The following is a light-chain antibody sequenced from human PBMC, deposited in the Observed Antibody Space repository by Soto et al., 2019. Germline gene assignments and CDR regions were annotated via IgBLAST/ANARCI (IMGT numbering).Light chain of an antibody. CDR2: DAS. V-gene: IGKV3-11*01. J-gene: IGKJ1*01. CDR3: QVRDVWPS. Sequence: IVLTQSPVTLALSPGERAVLSCRASQSVSTSLAWYQHKPGQAPRLFIYDASKRAPGIPARFSGSGSGTDFTPTISSLEPEDIAVYYCQVRDVWPSFGQGTKVDIK. CDR1: QSVSTS.